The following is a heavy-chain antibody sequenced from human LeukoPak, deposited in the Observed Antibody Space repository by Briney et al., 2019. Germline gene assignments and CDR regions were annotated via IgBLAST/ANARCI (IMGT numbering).Heavy chain of an antibody. Sequence: SVKLSCKASGATFSSYAISRGRQPPGQGLERMGGIITIFGTANYAQNFQGRVTITADKSTNTAYMELSSLRSEDTAVYYCAKESKAVVFTRDYYMDVWGKGTTVTIS. CDR2: IITIFGTA. CDR3: AKESKAVVFTRDYYMDV. V-gene: IGHV1-69*06. CDR1: GATFSSYA. J-gene: IGHJ6*03. D-gene: IGHD3-22*01.